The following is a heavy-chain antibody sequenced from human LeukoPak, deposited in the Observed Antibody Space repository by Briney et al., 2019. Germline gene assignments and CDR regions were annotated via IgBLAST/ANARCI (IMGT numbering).Heavy chain of an antibody. Sequence: ASVKVSCKASGYTFSGYYMHWARQAPGQGLEWMGWINPNSGATKYAQKFQGRVTMTRDTSISTAYMELSSLRSEDTAVYYCARSVLMGINWFDPWGQGTLVTVPS. CDR1: GYTFSGYY. V-gene: IGHV1-2*02. CDR3: ARSVLMGINWFDP. J-gene: IGHJ5*02. D-gene: IGHD2-8*01. CDR2: INPNSGAT.